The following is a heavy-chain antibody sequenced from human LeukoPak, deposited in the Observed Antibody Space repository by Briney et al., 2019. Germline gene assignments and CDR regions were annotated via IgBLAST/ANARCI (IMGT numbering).Heavy chain of an antibody. Sequence: PSETLSLTCSVSGGSISGYHWSWIRQPPGKGLEWIGYIYYSGSSGSTNYNPSLKSRVTISVDTSRNQFSLRLRSVTAADTAVYYCVRQRGRRVWFDPWGQGTLVTVSS. CDR3: VRQRGRRVWFDP. CDR2: IYYSGSSGST. D-gene: IGHD3-10*01. CDR1: GGSISGYH. J-gene: IGHJ5*02. V-gene: IGHV4-59*08.